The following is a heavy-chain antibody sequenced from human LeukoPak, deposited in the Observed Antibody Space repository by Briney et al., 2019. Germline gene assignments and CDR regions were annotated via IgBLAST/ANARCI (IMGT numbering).Heavy chain of an antibody. Sequence: PSETLSLTCAVYGGSFSGYYWSWIRQPPGKGLEWIGEINHSGSTNYNPSLKSRVTISVDTSKDQFSLKLSSVTAADTAVYYCARGYTKFDPWGQGTLVIVSS. D-gene: IGHD1-14*01. V-gene: IGHV4-34*01. CDR1: GGSFSGYY. J-gene: IGHJ5*02. CDR2: INHSGST. CDR3: ARGYTKFDP.